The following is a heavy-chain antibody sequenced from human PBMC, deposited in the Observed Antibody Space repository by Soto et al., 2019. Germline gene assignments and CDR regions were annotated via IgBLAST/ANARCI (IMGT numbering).Heavy chain of an antibody. J-gene: IGHJ5*02. Sequence: GRSMRLPCAAFGFTVSSIYMSRVRQAPGKGLEWVSVIYSGGSTYYADSVKGRFTISRDNSKNTLYLQMNSLRAEDTAVYYCARDGPDWFEPWGQGTLVTVSS. CDR1: GFTVSSIY. CDR2: IYSGGST. CDR3: ARDGPDWFEP. V-gene: IGHV3-53*01.